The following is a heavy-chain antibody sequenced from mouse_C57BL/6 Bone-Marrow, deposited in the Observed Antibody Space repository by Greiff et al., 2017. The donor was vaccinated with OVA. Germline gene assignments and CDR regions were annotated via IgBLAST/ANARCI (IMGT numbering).Heavy chain of an antibody. CDR1: GYTFTSYW. CDR2: IYPSDSET. Sequence: QVQLQQPGAELVRPGSSVKLSCKASGYTFTSYWMDWVKQRPGQGLEWIGNIYPSDSETHYNQKFKDKATLTVDKSSSTAYMQLSSLTSEDSAVYYCARSGCITTQGYFDVWGTGTTVTVSS. J-gene: IGHJ1*03. V-gene: IGHV1-61*01. CDR3: ARSGCITTQGYFDV. D-gene: IGHD1-1*01.